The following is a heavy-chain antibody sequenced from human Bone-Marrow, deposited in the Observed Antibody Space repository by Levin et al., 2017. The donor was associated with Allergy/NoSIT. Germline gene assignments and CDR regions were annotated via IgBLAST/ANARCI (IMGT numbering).Heavy chain of an antibody. V-gene: IGHV3-30-3*01. J-gene: IGHJ4*02. CDR2: ISYDGSNK. D-gene: IGHD2-15*01. CDR1: GFTFSSYA. CDR3: ARDLGGGSCPGY. Sequence: AGGSLRLSCAASGFTFSSYAMHWVRQAPGKGLEWVAVISYDGSNKYYADSVKGRFTISRDNSKNTLYLQMNSLRAEDTAVYYCARDLGGGSCPGYWGQGTLVTVSS.